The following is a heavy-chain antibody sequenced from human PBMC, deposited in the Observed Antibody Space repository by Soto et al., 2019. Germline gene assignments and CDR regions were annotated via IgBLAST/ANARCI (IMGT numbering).Heavy chain of an antibody. J-gene: IGHJ5*02. V-gene: IGHV1-18*01. D-gene: IGHD3-22*01. CDR3: ARGLEDYYDSSGYYHHNWFDP. CDR1: GYSFTDFG. Sequence: ASVKVSFKASGYSFTDFGVNWVRQAPGQGLEWLGWISAYNGNRVYAQSFQGRLTVTTDTTRDTSYLELTNLRSDDTAVYYCARGLEDYYDSSGYYHHNWFDPWGQGTLVTVSS. CDR2: ISAYNGNR.